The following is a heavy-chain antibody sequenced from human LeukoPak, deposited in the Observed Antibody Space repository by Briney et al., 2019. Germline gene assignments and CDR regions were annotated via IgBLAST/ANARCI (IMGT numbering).Heavy chain of an antibody. CDR1: GFTVSSNY. V-gene: IGHV3-53*01. J-gene: IGHJ3*02. CDR3: AKVFGDYGAFDI. Sequence: GGSLRLSCAASGFTVSSNYISWVRQAPGKGLEWVSLIYTSGSTYYADSVKGRFTISRDTSKNTLYLQMNSLRAEDTAVYYCAKVFGDYGAFDIWGQGTMVTVSS. D-gene: IGHD4-17*01. CDR2: IYTSGST.